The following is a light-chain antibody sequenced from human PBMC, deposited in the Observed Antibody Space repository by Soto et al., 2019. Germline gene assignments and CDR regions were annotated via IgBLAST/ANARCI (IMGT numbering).Light chain of an antibody. J-gene: IGLJ2*01. V-gene: IGLV2-14*01. CDR2: EVS. CDR1: SSDVGGYNY. CDR3: SSYPNSSTLGV. Sequence: QSALTQPASVSGSPGQSITISCTGTSSDVGGYNYVSWYQQHPGKAPKVMIYEVSNRPSGISNRFSGSKSGNTASLTISGLQAEDEADYYCSSYPNSSTLGVFGGGTKVTVL.